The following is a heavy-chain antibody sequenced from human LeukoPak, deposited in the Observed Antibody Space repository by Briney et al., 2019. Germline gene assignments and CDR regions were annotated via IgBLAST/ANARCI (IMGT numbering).Heavy chain of an antibody. CDR3: ARLWSGLRPPDY. CDR2: IYYSGNT. CDR1: GDSVSRSSYY. J-gene: IGHJ4*02. V-gene: IGHV4-39*01. D-gene: IGHD3-3*01. Sequence: SETLSLTCTVSGDSVSRSSYYWTWIRQPPGKGLEWIGSIYYSGNTYYNPSLKSRVTISADTSNNQFYLKLRSVTAADTAVYYCARLWSGLRPPDYWGQGTLVTVSS.